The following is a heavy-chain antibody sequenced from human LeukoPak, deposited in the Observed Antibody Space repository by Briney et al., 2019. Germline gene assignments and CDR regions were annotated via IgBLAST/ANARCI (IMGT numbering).Heavy chain of an antibody. J-gene: IGHJ3*02. CDR1: GFTFSSYS. V-gene: IGHV3-21*01. CDR3: ARRRYCSGGSCHQLGGDAFDI. D-gene: IGHD2-15*01. CDR2: ISSSSSYI. Sequence: PGGSLRLSCAASGFTFSSYSMNWVRQAPGKGLEWVSSISSSSSYIYYADSVKGRFTISRDNAKNSLYLQMNSLRAEDTAVYYCARRRYCSGGSCHQLGGDAFDIWGQGTMVTVSS.